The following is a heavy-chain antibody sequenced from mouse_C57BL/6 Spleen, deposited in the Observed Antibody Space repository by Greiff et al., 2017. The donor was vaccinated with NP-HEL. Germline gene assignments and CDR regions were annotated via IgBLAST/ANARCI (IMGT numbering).Heavy chain of an antibody. V-gene: IGHV1-81*01. CDR2: IYPRSGNT. J-gene: IGHJ3*01. CDR3: AHYDYDRVAY. D-gene: IGHD2-4*01. Sequence: QVQLQQSGAELARPGASVKLSCKASGYTFTSYGISWVKQRTGQGLEWIGEIYPRSGNTYYNEKFKGKATLTADKSSSTAYMGLRSLTSEDSAVYFCAHYDYDRVAYWGQGTLVTVSA. CDR1: GYTFTSYG.